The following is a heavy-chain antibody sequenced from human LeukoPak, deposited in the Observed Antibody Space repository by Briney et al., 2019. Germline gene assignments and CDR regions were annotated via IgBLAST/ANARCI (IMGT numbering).Heavy chain of an antibody. V-gene: IGHV1-46*01. CDR2: INPSGGST. CDR1: GYTFTSYY. J-gene: IGHJ6*03. D-gene: IGHD1-14*01. Sequence: GASVKVSCTASGYTFTSYYMHWVRQAPGQGLEWMGLINPSGGSTSYAQKFQGRVTMTRDTSTSTVYMELSSLRSEDTAVYYCARSSGRSPNRDYMDVWGKGTTVTISS. CDR3: ARSSGRSPNRDYMDV.